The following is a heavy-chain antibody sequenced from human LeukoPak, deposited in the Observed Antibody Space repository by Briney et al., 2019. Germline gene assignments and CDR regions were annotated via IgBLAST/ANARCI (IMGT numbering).Heavy chain of an antibody. D-gene: IGHD2-15*01. J-gene: IGHJ5*02. CDR2: IYPGDYDT. CDR1: GYSFTSYR. CDR3: ARAYCSGGSCDNWFDP. Sequence: PGESLKISCKGSGYSFTSYRSGWVRPMPGKGLWWMGIIYPGDYDTRYSPSFQGHVTISADKSISTAYLQWSNLKASDTAMYYCARAYCSGGSCDNWFDPWGQGTLATVSS. V-gene: IGHV5-51*01.